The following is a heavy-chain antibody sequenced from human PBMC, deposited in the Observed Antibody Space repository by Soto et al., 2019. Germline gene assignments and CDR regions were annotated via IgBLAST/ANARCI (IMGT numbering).Heavy chain of an antibody. CDR3: ARTPAVVKDSYYGMDV. CDR1: GFSLSTSGMC. Sequence: SGPTLVNPTQTLTLTCTFSGFSLSTSGMCVSWIRQPPGKALEWLALIDWDDDKYYSTSLKTRLTISKDTSKNQVVLTMTNMDPVDTATYYCARTPAVVKDSYYGMDVWGQGTTVTVSS. J-gene: IGHJ6*02. V-gene: IGHV2-70*01. CDR2: IDWDDDK. D-gene: IGHD2-15*01.